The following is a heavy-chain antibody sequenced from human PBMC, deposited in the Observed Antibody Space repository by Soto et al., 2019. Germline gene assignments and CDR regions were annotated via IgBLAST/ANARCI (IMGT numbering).Heavy chain of an antibody. CDR1: GYTFTSYG. Sequence: ASVKVSCKASGYTFTSYGISCVRQAPGQGLEWMGWISAYNGNTNCAQKLQGRVTMTTDTSTSTAYMELRSLRSDDTAVYYCAREAGINDYYYGMDVWGQGTTVTVSS. CDR2: ISAYNGNT. CDR3: AREAGINDYYYGMDV. J-gene: IGHJ6*02. V-gene: IGHV1-18*01.